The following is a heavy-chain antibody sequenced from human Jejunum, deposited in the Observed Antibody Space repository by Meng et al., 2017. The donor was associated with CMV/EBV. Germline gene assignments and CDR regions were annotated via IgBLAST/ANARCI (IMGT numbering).Heavy chain of an antibody. CDR1: GFTFSNFE. CDR2: ISSGGKTV. CDR3: ARKSIDY. J-gene: IGHJ4*02. V-gene: IGHV3-48*03. Sequence: SFEASGFTFSNFEMNWVRQAPGKGLEWIAHISSGGKTVYYADSVKGRFTISRDNAKNSLYLQMNSLRAEDTAVYYCARKSIDYWGQGTLVTVSS.